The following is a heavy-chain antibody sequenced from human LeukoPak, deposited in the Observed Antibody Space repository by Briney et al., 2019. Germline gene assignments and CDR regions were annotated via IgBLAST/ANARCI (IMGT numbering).Heavy chain of an antibody. V-gene: IGHV1-8*03. Sequence: ASVTVSFKSSVYTFTIYDINWVRQAAGQGGEWMGWMNPNRGNTGYTQKFQGRVTITRNTSISTAYMELSSLRSEDTAVYYCARGPPYDFWSGYYLDWFDPWGQGTLVTVSS. CDR1: VYTFTIYD. CDR3: ARGPPYDFWSGYYLDWFDP. CDR2: MNPNRGNT. J-gene: IGHJ5*02. D-gene: IGHD3-3*01.